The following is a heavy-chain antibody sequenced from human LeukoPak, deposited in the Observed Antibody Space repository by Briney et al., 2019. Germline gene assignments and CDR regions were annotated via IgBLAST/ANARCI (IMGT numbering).Heavy chain of an antibody. D-gene: IGHD3-16*01. Sequence: GGSLRLSCAASGFTFNNYAMHWVRQAPGKGLEWVAFISYDGSSKYYADSVKGRFTISRDNSKNTLHVEMRSLRAEDTAVYYCARDLGPTYCILDYWGQGILVTVSS. V-gene: IGHV3-30-3*01. CDR2: ISYDGSSK. J-gene: IGHJ4*02. CDR1: GFTFNNYA. CDR3: ARDLGPTYCILDY.